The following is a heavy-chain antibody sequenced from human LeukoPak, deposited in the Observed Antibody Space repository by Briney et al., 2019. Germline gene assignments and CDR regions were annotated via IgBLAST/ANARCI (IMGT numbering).Heavy chain of an antibody. D-gene: IGHD3-22*01. Sequence: GGSLRLSCAASGFTFSSYSMNWVRQAPGKGLEWVSSISSRSSYIYYADSVKGRFTISRDNAKNSLYLQMNSLRAEDTAVYYCARDMGTEYYYDSSGYYPNYFDYWGQGTLVTVSS. CDR1: GFTFSSYS. CDR3: ARDMGTEYYYDSSGYYPNYFDY. CDR2: ISSRSSYI. V-gene: IGHV3-21*01. J-gene: IGHJ4*02.